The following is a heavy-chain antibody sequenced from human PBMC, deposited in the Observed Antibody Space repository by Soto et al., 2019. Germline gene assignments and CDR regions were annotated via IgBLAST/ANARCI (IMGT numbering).Heavy chain of an antibody. CDR1: GYTFTNFG. V-gene: IGHV1-18*01. CDR3: AGGGTPIDY. Sequence: QVQLVQSGAEVKKPGASVKVSCKASGYTFTNFGISWVRQAPGQGLEWMGWISAYNGNTNYAQKFQGRVTMTTDTCTSTAYMEVRSLRFDDTAGYYCAGGGTPIDYWGQGTLVTVSS. CDR2: ISAYNGNT. J-gene: IGHJ4*02. D-gene: IGHD3-16*01.